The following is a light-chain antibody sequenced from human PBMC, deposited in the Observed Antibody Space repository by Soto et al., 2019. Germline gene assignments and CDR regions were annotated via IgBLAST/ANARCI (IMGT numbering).Light chain of an antibody. Sequence: EIVLTQSPGTLSLSPGERATLSCRASHSVSRTYLAWYQQKPGQAPRLLIYGASDRATGTPDRFSGSGSGTDFTLTISRLEPEDSAVXXXXXXXXXVTFXXGTRLEIK. CDR1: HSVSRTY. V-gene: IGKV3-20*01. CDR3: XXXXXXVT. J-gene: IGKJ5*01. CDR2: GAS.